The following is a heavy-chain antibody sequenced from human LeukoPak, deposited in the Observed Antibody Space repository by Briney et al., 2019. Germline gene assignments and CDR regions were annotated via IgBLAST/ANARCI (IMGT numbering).Heavy chain of an antibody. CDR1: GDSFTSYG. D-gene: IGHD4-11*01. Sequence: AASVKVSCKASGDSFTSYGISWVRQAPGQGLEWMGWISAYNGNTNSAQKFQGRVTMTTDTSTSTAYMELRSLRSDDTAAFYCARGAAVTIIDYWGQGTLVTVSS. J-gene: IGHJ4*02. CDR3: ARGAAVTIIDY. V-gene: IGHV1-18*01. CDR2: ISAYNGNT.